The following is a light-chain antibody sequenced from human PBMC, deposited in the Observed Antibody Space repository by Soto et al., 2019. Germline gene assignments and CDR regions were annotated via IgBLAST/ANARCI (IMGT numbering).Light chain of an antibody. CDR3: QQYGSSVWT. V-gene: IGKV3-20*01. CDR1: QSVSSNY. CDR2: GAF. Sequence: EIVLTQSPGTLSLSPGERATLSCRASQSVSSNYLAWYQQKPGQAPRLLIHGAFSRATDIPDRFSGRGSGTDFTLTISRLEPEDFAVYYCQQYGSSVWTLGQGTKVEIK. J-gene: IGKJ1*01.